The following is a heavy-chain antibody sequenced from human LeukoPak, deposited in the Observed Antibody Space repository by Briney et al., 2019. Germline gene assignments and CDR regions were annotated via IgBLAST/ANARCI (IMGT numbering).Heavy chain of an antibody. V-gene: IGHV1-2*02. Sequence: ASVKVSCKASGYTFTGYYMHWVRQAPGQGLEWMGWINPNSGGTNYAQKFQGRVTMTRDTSISTAYMELSRLRSDDTAVYYCAREGYQLLLEGFSFFDYWGQGTLVTVSS. CDR2: INPNSGGT. D-gene: IGHD2-2*01. J-gene: IGHJ4*02. CDR3: AREGYQLLLEGFSFFDY. CDR1: GYTFTGYY.